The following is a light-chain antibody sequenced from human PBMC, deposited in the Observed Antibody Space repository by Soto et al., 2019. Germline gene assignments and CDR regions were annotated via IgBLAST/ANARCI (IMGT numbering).Light chain of an antibody. V-gene: IGKV3-20*01. Sequence: EIVLTQSPGTLSLSPGERATLSCRASQSVSSNYLAWYQQKPGQAPRLLIYGASSRATGIPDRFSGSGAGTDVTLTISRLEPEDFALYYCQQYGSSPPLTFGGGTKVEI. CDR2: GAS. J-gene: IGKJ4*01. CDR3: QQYGSSPPLT. CDR1: QSVSSNY.